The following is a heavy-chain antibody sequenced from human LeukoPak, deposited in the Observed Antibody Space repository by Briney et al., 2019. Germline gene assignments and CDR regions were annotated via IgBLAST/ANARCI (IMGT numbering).Heavy chain of an antibody. CDR1: GGSISSYY. D-gene: IGHD3-3*01. CDR3: ARSGDFWSGYYYFDY. CDR2: IYTSEST. V-gene: IGHV4-4*07. J-gene: IGHJ4*02. Sequence: SETLSLTCTVSGGSISSYYWSWIRQPAGKGLEWIGRIYTSESTNYNPSLKSRVTISVDTSKNQFSLKLSSVTAADTAVYYCARSGDFWSGYYYFDYWGQGTLVTVSS.